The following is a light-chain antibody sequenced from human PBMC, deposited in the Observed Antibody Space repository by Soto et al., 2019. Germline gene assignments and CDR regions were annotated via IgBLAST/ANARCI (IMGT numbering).Light chain of an antibody. CDR1: SSNIGSNT. J-gene: IGLJ1*01. CDR2: SNN. Sequence: QSVLTQPPSASGTPGQRVTITCSGRSSNIGSNTVKWYQQLPGTAPKLLIYSNNQRPSGVPDRFSGSKSGTSASLAISGLQSEDEADYYCAAWDDSLGRPYVFGTGTKVTVL. V-gene: IGLV1-44*01. CDR3: AAWDDSLGRPYV.